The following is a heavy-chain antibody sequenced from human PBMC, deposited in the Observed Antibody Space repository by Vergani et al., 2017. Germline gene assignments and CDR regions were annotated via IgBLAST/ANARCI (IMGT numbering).Heavy chain of an antibody. CDR3: SRGRGYSFGYSDY. D-gene: IGHD5-18*01. CDR2: IRNKAYGGTT. J-gene: IGHJ4*02. CDR1: GFSFGDYA. V-gene: IGHV3-49*04. Sequence: EVQLVESGGGLVPPGRSLRLSCAASGFSFGDYAMTWVRQAPGKGLEWVAFIRNKAYGGTTEYAASVKGRFTISRDESKRLAYLQLSGLKTEDTAVYFCSRGRGYSFGYSDYWGQGTLVTVCS.